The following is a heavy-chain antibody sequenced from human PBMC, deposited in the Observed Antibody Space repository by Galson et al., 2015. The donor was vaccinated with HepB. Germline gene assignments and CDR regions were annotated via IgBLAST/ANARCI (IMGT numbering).Heavy chain of an antibody. V-gene: IGHV1-69*02. Sequence: SVKVSCKASGGTFSSYTISWVRQAPGQGLEWMGRIIPILGIANYAQKFQGRVTITADKSASTAYMELRSLRSDDTAVYYCARVWELLAPNWFDPWGQGTLVTVSS. CDR3: ARVWELLAPNWFDP. CDR1: GGTFSSYT. D-gene: IGHD1-26*01. J-gene: IGHJ5*02. CDR2: IIPILGIA.